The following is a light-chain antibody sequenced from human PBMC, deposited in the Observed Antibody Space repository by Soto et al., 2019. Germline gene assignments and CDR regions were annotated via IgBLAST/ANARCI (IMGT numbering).Light chain of an antibody. V-gene: IGKV3-15*01. CDR2: GAS. CDR1: QSVSSN. Sequence: EIVMTQSPATLSVSPGERATLSCRASQSVSSNLAWYQQKPGQVPRLLIYGASTRATGIPARFSGSGSGTDFTLTISSLQSEDCAVYYCQQYNNGPPLTFGGGTKVEIK. CDR3: QQYNNGPPLT. J-gene: IGKJ4*01.